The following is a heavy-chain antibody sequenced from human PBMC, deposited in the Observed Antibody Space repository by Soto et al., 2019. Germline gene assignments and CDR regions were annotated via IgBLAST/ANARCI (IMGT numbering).Heavy chain of an antibody. Sequence: EVQLVESGGGLVQPGGSLRLSCAASGFTFSSYSMNWVRQAPGKGLEWVSYISSSSSTIYYADSVKGRFTISRDNAKNSLYLQMNRLRAEDTAVYYCARGNYYGSPGDFDYWGQGTLVTVSS. V-gene: IGHV3-48*01. D-gene: IGHD3-10*01. CDR3: ARGNYYGSPGDFDY. J-gene: IGHJ4*02. CDR1: GFTFSSYS. CDR2: ISSSSSTI.